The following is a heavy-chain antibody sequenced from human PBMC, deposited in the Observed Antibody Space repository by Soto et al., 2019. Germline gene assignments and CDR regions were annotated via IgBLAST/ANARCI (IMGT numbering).Heavy chain of an antibody. D-gene: IGHD3-16*02. J-gene: IGHJ6*03. CDR3: TRGVNSIFWRVIGYYYYMNV. CDR1: GGSFSGHY. Sequence: QVQLQQWGGGLLKPSETLSLTCAVHGGSFSGHYWSWIRQPPGKGLEWVGDINHSGSTNYNSFLKRRVTISVDTSKKQFSLHLNSVTAADTAVYYCTRGVNSIFWRVIGYYYYMNVWGKGTTVTVSS. CDR2: INHSGST. V-gene: IGHV4-34*01.